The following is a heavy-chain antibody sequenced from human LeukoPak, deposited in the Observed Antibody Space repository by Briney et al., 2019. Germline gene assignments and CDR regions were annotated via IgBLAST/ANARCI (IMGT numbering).Heavy chain of an antibody. CDR3: ARSGYRYGADASEI. J-gene: IGHJ3*02. CDR2: IYYSGST. Sequence: SETLSLTCTVSGGSISSYYWSWLRQPPGKGLEWIGYIYYSGSTNYNPSLKSRVTISVDTSKNQFSLKLSSVTAADTAVYYCARSGYRYGADASEIWGQGTMVTVSS. CDR1: GGSISSYY. D-gene: IGHD5-18*01. V-gene: IGHV4-59*01.